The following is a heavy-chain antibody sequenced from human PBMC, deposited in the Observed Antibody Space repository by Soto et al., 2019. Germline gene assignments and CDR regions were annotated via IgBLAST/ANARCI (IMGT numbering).Heavy chain of an antibody. CDR1: GFTFSSYW. V-gene: IGHV3-74*01. Sequence: HPGGSLRLSCAASGFTFSSYWMHWVRQAPGKGLVWVSRINSDGSSTSYADSVKGRFTISRDNAKNTLYLQMNSLRAEDTAVYYCARAKGSIAARHYYYYMDVWGKGTTVTVSS. J-gene: IGHJ6*03. CDR2: INSDGSST. D-gene: IGHD6-6*01. CDR3: ARAKGSIAARHYYYYMDV.